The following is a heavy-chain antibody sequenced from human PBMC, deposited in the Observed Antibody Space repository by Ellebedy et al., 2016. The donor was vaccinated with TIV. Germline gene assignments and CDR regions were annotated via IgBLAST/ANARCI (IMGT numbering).Heavy chain of an antibody. D-gene: IGHD3-22*01. Sequence: MPSETLSLTCTVSGGSMRDSGYYWGWIRQSPGKGLEWIVNVYYDGSSHYNPSLKSRVTISVDTSKNQFSLKLSSVSVTDTAVYYCARPRGYSRGSGSFDAFDIWGQGTMVAV. CDR3: ARPRGYSRGSGSFDAFDI. CDR1: GGSMRDSGYY. CDR2: VYYDGSS. J-gene: IGHJ3*02. V-gene: IGHV4-39*01.